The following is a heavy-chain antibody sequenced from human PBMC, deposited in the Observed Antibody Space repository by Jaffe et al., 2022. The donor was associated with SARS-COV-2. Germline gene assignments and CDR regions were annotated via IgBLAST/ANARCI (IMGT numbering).Heavy chain of an antibody. V-gene: IGHV3-48*01. D-gene: IGHD3-16*02. J-gene: IGHJ4*02. CDR1: GFTLSNSN. CDR2: ISMSGSTI. Sequence: EAQLVESGGGLVQPGGSLRLSCVASGFTLSNSNMNWVRQAPGKGLEWISYISMSGSTIYYADSVKDRFTVSRDNGKNSLYLQLNTLRAEDTAVYYCARDWGLITSEGLIAPYYFDLWGQGTLVTVSS. CDR3: ARDWGLITSEGLIAPYYFDL.